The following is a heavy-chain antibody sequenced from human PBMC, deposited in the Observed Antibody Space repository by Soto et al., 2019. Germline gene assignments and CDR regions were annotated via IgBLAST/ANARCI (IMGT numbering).Heavy chain of an antibody. J-gene: IGHJ4*02. CDR3: ARDPSIVATMVSFDY. CDR2: ISSSSSYI. D-gene: IGHD5-12*01. CDR1: GFTFSSYS. V-gene: IGHV3-21*01. Sequence: KPGGSLRLSCAASGFTFSSYSMNWVRQAPGKGLEWVSSISSSSSYIYYADSVKGRFTISRDNDKNSLYLQMNSLRAEDTAVYYFARDPSIVATMVSFDYWGQGTLVTVSS.